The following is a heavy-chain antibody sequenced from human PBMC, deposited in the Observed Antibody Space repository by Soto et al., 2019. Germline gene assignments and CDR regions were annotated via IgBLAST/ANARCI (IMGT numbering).Heavy chain of an antibody. CDR1: GYTFTSYG. CDR2: RSAHKGNT. CDR3: ARGSYGDY. Sequence: QVHLVQAGAEVKKPGAAVKVSCKASGYTFTSYGLTWVRQAPGQGLEWMGWRSAHKGNTDYAQKPQGRVIVTRDTDTSTAYMELRSLISYETAVYYCARGSYGDYWGQGALVTVSS. V-gene: IGHV1-18*01. D-gene: IGHD3-10*01. J-gene: IGHJ4*02.